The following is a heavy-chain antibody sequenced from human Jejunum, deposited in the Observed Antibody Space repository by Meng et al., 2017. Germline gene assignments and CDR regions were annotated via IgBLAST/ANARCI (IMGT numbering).Heavy chain of an antibody. D-gene: IGHD3-16*01. V-gene: IGHV3-23*01. CDR3: AKDRTIWGYFDP. CDR1: GFTFNIYA. Sequence: EVQLLESGGGLVPPGGSLIVFCAASGFTFNIYAMSWVRQAPGKGLEWVSGISTTGGTTYYADSVKGRFTISRDNSKNTLYLQMNSLRVEDTATYYCAKDRTIWGYFDPWGQGTLVTVSS. CDR2: ISTTGGTT. J-gene: IGHJ5*02.